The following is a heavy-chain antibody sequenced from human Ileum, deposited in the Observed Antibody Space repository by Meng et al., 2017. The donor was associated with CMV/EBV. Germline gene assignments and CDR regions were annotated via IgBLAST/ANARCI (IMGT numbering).Heavy chain of an antibody. CDR1: GFTFSGYI. CDR2: ISSSSSYI. J-gene: IGHJ4*02. V-gene: IGHV3-21*01. D-gene: IGHD4-23*01. Sequence: GFTFSGYIMNWVRQAPGKVLEWVSSISSSSSYIYYADSVKGRFTISRDNAKNSLYLQMNSLRAEDTAVYYCARDDGGNSERGWTFDYWGQGTLVTVSS. CDR3: ARDDGGNSERGWTFDY.